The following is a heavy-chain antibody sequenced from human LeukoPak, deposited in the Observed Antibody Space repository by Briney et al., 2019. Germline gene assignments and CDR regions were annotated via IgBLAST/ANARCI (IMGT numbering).Heavy chain of an antibody. V-gene: IGHV1-2*02. CDR2: INPNSGGT. CDR3: ARLYCSGGSCYSGYYYYMDV. CDR1: GYTFTGYY. Sequence: ASVKVSCKASGYTFTGYYMHWVRQAPGQGLEWMGWINPNSGGTNYAQKFQGRVTMTRDTSISTAYMELSRLRSDDTAVYYCARLYCSGGSCYSGYYYYMDVWGKGTTVTVSS. D-gene: IGHD2-15*01. J-gene: IGHJ6*03.